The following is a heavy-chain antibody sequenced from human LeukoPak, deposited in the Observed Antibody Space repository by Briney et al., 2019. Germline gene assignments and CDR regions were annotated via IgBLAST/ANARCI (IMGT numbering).Heavy chain of an antibody. CDR1: GFTFSSYA. CDR3: FGEAVAGLYYFDY. Sequence: GGSLRLSCAASGFTFSSYAIHWVRQAPGKGLEWVAVISYDGSNKYYADSVKGRFTISRDNSKNTLYLQMNSLRAEDTAVYYCFGEAVAGLYYFDYWGQGTLVTVSS. J-gene: IGHJ4*02. V-gene: IGHV3-30-3*01. D-gene: IGHD6-19*01. CDR2: ISYDGSNK.